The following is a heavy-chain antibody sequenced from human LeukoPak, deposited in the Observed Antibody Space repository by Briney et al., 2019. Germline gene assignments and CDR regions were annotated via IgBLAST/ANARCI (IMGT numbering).Heavy chain of an antibody. V-gene: IGHV3-21*01. D-gene: IGHD4-11*01. Sequence: GGSLGLSCAASGFTFSSYSMNWVRQAPGKGLEWVSSISSSSSYIYYADSVKGRFTISRDNAKNSLYLQMNSLRAEDTAVYYCARLAAEGGTVTPYYFDYWGQGTLVTVSS. CDR2: ISSSSSYI. J-gene: IGHJ4*02. CDR1: GFTFSSYS. CDR3: ARLAAEGGTVTPYYFDY.